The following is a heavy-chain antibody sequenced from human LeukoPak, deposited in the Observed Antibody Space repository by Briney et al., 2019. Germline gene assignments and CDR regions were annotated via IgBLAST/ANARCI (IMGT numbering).Heavy chain of an antibody. CDR1: GGTFSSYT. J-gene: IGHJ3*02. D-gene: IGHD2-2*01. Sequence: SVKVSCKPSGGTFSSYTISWVRQAPGQGREWMGRIIPILGIANYAQKFQGRVTITADKSTSTAYMELSSLRSEDTAVYYCAREKGYCSSTSCFDAFDIWGQGTMVTVSS. CDR2: IIPILGIA. CDR3: AREKGYCSSTSCFDAFDI. V-gene: IGHV1-69*04.